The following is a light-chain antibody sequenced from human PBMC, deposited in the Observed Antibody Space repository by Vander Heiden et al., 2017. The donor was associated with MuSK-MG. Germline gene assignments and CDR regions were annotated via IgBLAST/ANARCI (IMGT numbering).Light chain of an antibody. V-gene: IGKV3-15*01. CDR1: PSVSSN. Sequence: EIVMTQSPATLSVSPGARATLSCRASPSVSSNLAWYQQKPGQAPRLLIYGASTRATGIPARFSGSGSGTEFTLTISSLQSEDFAVYYCQQYNNWPPRVTFGPGTKVEIK. CDR3: QQYNNWPPRVT. J-gene: IGKJ3*01. CDR2: GAS.